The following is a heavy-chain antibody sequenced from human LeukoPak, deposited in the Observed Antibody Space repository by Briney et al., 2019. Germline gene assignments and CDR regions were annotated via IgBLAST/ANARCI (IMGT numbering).Heavy chain of an antibody. D-gene: IGHD6-13*01. CDR1: GGSFSGYY. V-gene: IGHV4-34*01. CDR2: INHSGST. J-gene: IGHJ6*03. Sequence: SETLSLTFAVYGGSFSGYYWSWIRQPPGKGLEWIGEINHSGSTNYNPSLKSRVTISVDTSKNQFSLKLSSVTAADTAVYYCARQGSSSYYYYYMDVWGKGTTVTVSS. CDR3: ARQGSSSYYYYYMDV.